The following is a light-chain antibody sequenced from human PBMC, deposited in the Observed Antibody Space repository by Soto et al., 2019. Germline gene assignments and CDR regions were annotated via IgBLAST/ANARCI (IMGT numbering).Light chain of an antibody. CDR1: QTVSSW. V-gene: IGKV1-5*03. CDR2: KAS. J-gene: IGKJ1*01. CDR3: QHYNSYSEA. Sequence: DIQMTQSPSTLSGSVGDRVTITCRASQTVSSWLVWYQQKPGKAPKRLIYKASTLKSGVPSRFSGSGSGTEFTLTISSLQPDDFATDYCQHYNSYSEAFGQGTKVDIK.